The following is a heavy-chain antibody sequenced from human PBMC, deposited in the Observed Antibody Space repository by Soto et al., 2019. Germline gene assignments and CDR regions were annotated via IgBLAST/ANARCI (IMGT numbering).Heavy chain of an antibody. CDR1: GFTFSGSA. D-gene: IGHD3-22*01. CDR2: IRSKTNSYAT. V-gene: IGHV3-73*01. Sequence: GGSLRLSCAASGFTFSGSAMHWVRQASGKGLEWVGRIRSKTNSYATAYAASVKGRFTISRDDSKNTAYLQMNSLRAEDTAVYYCARDGPDSSGYYPGYWGQGTLVTVSS. CDR3: ARDGPDSSGYYPGY. J-gene: IGHJ4*02.